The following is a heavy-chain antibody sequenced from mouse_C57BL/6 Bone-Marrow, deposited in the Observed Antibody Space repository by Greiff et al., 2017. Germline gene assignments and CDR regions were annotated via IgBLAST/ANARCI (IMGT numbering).Heavy chain of an antibody. V-gene: IGHV5-4*03. CDR1: GFTFSSYA. CDR3: ARQLRAMDY. Sequence: EVMLVESGGGLVKPGGSLKLSCAASGFTFSSYAMSWVRQTPEKRLEWVATISDGGSYTYYPDNVKGRCTISRDNAKNNLYLQMSHLKSEDTAMYYCARQLRAMDYWGQGTSVTVSS. J-gene: IGHJ4*01. CDR2: ISDGGSYT. D-gene: IGHD2-4*01.